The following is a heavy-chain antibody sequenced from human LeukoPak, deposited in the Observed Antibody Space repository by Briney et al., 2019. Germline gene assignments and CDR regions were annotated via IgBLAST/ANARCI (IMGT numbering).Heavy chain of an antibody. CDR3: ATTLNIATPGHL. CDR2: IKHDDSEK. D-gene: IGHD6-13*01. Sequence: GGSLRLSCVASGFTFSNYWMSWVRQAPGKGLEWVANIKHDDSEKYYVDSVKGRFTISRGNAKNSVYLQMNSLRAEDTAVYYCATTLNIATPGHLWGQGTLVTVSS. CDR1: GFTFSNYW. J-gene: IGHJ1*01. V-gene: IGHV3-7*01.